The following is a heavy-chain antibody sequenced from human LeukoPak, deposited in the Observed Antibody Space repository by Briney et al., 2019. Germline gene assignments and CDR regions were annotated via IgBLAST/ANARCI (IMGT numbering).Heavy chain of an antibody. J-gene: IGHJ6*03. CDR3: ARDITIFGVVQSPRGNMDV. CDR1: GGSFSGYY. D-gene: IGHD3-3*01. CDR2: INHSGST. V-gene: IGHV4-34*01. Sequence: SETLSLTCAVYGGSFSGYYWSWIRQPPGKGLEWIGEINHSGSTNYNPSLKSRVTISVDTSKNQFSLKLSSVTAADTAVYYRARDITIFGVVQSPRGNMDVWGKGTTVTVPS.